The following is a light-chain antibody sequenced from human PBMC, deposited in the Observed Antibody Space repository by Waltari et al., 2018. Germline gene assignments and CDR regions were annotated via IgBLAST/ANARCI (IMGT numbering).Light chain of an antibody. Sequence: EIVLTQSPVTLSLFQGERATLSCRASQSVGRSLAWYQQKPGRPPRPLSDNPSNRASGIPXXXSGSGSGADFSLTISRLEPEDFAVYYCQMYVRLPVTFGQGTKVEVK. CDR2: NPS. J-gene: IGKJ1*01. CDR3: QMYVRLPVT. V-gene: IGKV3-20*01. CDR1: QSVGRS.